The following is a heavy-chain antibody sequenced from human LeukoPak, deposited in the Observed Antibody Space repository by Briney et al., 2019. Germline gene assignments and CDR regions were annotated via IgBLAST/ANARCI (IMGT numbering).Heavy chain of an antibody. Sequence: QPGRSLRLSCTASGFTFGDYAMSWVRHARGEGREWVGLIRSKAYGGTTEHAASVKGRFTISRDDSKSSVYLQMNSLKSEDTAVYYCCYGSARDYYYYYMDVWGKGTTVTVSS. CDR3: CYGSARDYYYYYMDV. CDR2: IRSKAYGGTT. D-gene: IGHD3-10*01. CDR1: GFTFGDYA. V-gene: IGHV3-49*04. J-gene: IGHJ6*03.